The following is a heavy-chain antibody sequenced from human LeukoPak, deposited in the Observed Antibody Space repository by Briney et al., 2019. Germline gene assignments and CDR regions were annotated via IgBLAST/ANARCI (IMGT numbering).Heavy chain of an antibody. V-gene: IGHV4-59*01. CDR2: IYYSGGT. Sequence: SETLSLTCTVSGGSISSYYWSWIRQPPGKGLGWIGYIYYSGGTNYNPSLKSRVTISVDTSKNQFSLKLSSVTAADTAVYYCARGHCSGGSCPFDPWGQGTLVTVSS. CDR3: ARGHCSGGSCPFDP. CDR1: GGSISSYY. D-gene: IGHD2-15*01. J-gene: IGHJ5*02.